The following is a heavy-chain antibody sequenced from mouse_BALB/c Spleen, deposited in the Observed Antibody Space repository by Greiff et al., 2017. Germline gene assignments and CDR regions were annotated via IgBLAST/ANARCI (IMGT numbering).Heavy chain of an antibody. V-gene: IGHV5-12-2*01. CDR1: GFTFSSYT. CDR2: ISNGGGST. Sequence: EVNVVESGGGLVQPGGSLKLSCAASGFTFSSYTMSWVRQTPEKRLEWVAYISNGGGSTYYPDTVKGRFTISRDNAKNTLYLQMSSLKSEDTAMYYCARHTAWFAYWGQGTLVTVSA. CDR3: ARHTAWFAY. J-gene: IGHJ3*01.